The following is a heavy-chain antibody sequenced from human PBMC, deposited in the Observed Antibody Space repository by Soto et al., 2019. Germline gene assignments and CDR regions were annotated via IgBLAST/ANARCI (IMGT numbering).Heavy chain of an antibody. V-gene: IGHV3-33*01. D-gene: IGHD3-10*01. CDR3: AREGASSGSLLMKFDY. CDR2: IWYDGSNK. Sequence: GGSLRLSCAASGFTFSSYGMHWVRQAPGKGLEWVAVIWYDGSNKYYADSVKGRFTISRDNSKNTLYLQMNSLRAEDTAVYYCAREGASSGSLLMKFDYWGQGTLVTVSS. CDR1: GFTFSSYG. J-gene: IGHJ4*02.